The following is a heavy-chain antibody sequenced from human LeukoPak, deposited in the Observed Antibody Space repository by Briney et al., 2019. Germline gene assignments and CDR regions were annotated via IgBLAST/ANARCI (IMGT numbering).Heavy chain of an antibody. CDR2: INPNSGGI. CDR3: ARVSTTGDYGAHEYYFDY. V-gene: IGHV1-2*02. J-gene: IGHJ4*02. Sequence: ASVMVSCKASGYTFTVYYMHWVRQAPGQGNEWMGWINPNSGGINYAQKFQGRVTMTRDTSISTAYMELSRPRSDDSAVYSCARVSTTGDYGAHEYYFDYWGQGTLVTVSS. D-gene: IGHD4-17*01. CDR1: GYTFTVYY.